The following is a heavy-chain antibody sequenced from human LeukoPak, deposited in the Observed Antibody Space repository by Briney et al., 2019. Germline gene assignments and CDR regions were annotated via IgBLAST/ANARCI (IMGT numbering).Heavy chain of an antibody. V-gene: IGHV4-31*11. Sequence: SETLSLTCAVYGGSFSGYYWSWIRQHPGKGLEWIGYIYYSGSTYYNPSLKSRVTISVDTSKNQFSLKLSSVTAADTAVYYCARGQSSGWSEDYWGQGTLVTVSS. J-gene: IGHJ4*02. CDR1: GGSFSGYY. CDR3: ARGQSSGWSEDY. CDR2: IYYSGST. D-gene: IGHD6-19*01.